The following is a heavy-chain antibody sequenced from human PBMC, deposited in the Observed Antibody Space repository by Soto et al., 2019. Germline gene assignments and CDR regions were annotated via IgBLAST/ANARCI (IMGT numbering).Heavy chain of an antibody. V-gene: IGHV3-48*03. CDR1: GFAFSSYE. D-gene: IGHD3-10*01. CDR3: ARAAGIMTRGFHGMDV. CDR2: ISSTSATI. J-gene: IGHJ6*02. Sequence: EVQLVESGGGLVQPGGSLRLSCTASGFAFSSYEMNWVRQAPGKGPGWVSYISSTSATIHYVDSVKGRFTISRDNAKNSVYLQMNSLRAEDSAIYYCARAAGIMTRGFHGMDVWGQGNTVTVSS.